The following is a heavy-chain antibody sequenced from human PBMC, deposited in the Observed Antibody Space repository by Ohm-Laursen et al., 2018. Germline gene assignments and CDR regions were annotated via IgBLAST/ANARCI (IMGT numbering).Heavy chain of an antibody. V-gene: IGHV3-48*03. D-gene: IGHD1-7*01. CDR3: VRDGNYRLDQ. CDR2: ISRSGDTM. Sequence: SLRLSCAASGFTFSSHEMSWVRQAPGKGLEWVSYISRSGDTMYYAVSVKGRFTISRDNERNTLDLQMNGLTVEDTAVYYCVRDGNYRLDQWGQGTLVTVSS. J-gene: IGHJ4*02. CDR1: GFTFSSHE.